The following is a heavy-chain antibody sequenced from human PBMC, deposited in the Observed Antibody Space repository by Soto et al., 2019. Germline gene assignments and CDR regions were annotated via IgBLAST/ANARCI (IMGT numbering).Heavy chain of an antibody. CDR2: IYANGNT. Sequence: QVQLQESGPGLVKPSGTLSLICTVSGDSINNFYWSWIRQSPGKGLEWIAYIYANGNTNNNPSLKSRVAISIDTSKSQFSLNLTSVTAADTAVYFCARGRSNGALDSWGQGALVTVSS. CDR1: GDSINNFY. CDR3: ARGRSNGALDS. V-gene: IGHV4-4*09. D-gene: IGHD1-26*01. J-gene: IGHJ4*02.